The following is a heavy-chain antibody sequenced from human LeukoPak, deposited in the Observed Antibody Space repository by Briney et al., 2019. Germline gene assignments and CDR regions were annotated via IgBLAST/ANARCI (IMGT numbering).Heavy chain of an antibody. CDR1: SGSISSYY. D-gene: IGHD3-22*01. CDR3: ARDRGNYYDSSGYYDY. CDR2: IYYSGST. J-gene: IGHJ4*02. Sequence: SETLSLTCTVSSGSISSYYWNWIRQPPGKGLEWIGYIYYSGSTNYNPSLKSRVTISADTSKNQFSLKLSSVTAADTAVYYCARDRGNYYDSSGYYDYRGQGTLVTVSS. V-gene: IGHV4-59*01.